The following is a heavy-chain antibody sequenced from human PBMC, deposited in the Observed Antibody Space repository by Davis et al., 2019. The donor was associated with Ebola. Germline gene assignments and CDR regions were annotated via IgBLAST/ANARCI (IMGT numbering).Heavy chain of an antibody. Sequence: SQTLSLPCAISGHSFSRNSAAWNWIRQSPSRGLEWLGRTYYRSKWFVDYAVSVKSRITINPDTSKNQFSLQLTSVTPEDTDVYYCARDPPYDQGYDFWGQGTLVTVSS. J-gene: IGHJ4*02. CDR1: GHSFSRNSAA. D-gene: IGHD3-16*01. CDR2: TYYRSKWFV. V-gene: IGHV6-1*01. CDR3: ARDPPYDQGYDF.